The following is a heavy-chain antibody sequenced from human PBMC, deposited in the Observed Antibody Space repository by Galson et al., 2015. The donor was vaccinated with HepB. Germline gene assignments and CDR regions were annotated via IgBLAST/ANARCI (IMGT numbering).Heavy chain of an antibody. J-gene: IGHJ5*02. D-gene: IGHD6-25*01. Sequence: SLRLSCAASGFPFGDYPMNWVRQAPGRGLEWVSGISESGVIIYYADSVKGRFTLSRDNSENTLYLQMNSLRVDDTAVYYCAKSGFTRGWPGGWFDPRGPGTLVTVFS. CDR2: ISESGVII. CDR3: AKSGFTRGWPGGWFDP. V-gene: IGHV3-23*01. CDR1: GFPFGDYP.